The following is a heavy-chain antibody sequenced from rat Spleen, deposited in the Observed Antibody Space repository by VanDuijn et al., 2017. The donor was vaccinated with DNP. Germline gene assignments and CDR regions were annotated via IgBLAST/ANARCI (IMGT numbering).Heavy chain of an antibody. D-gene: IGHD1-11*01. J-gene: IGHJ3*01. CDR3: TTASTEGFAY. Sequence: EVQLVESGGGLVQPGGSLKLSCVASGFTFNNYWMTWIRQAPGKGLEWVATITNTGGSTYYSDSVKGRFTISRDNAESSLYLQMDSLRSEDTATYYCTTASTEGFAYWGQGTLVTVS. CDR2: ITNTGGST. CDR1: GFTFNNYW. V-gene: IGHV5-31*01.